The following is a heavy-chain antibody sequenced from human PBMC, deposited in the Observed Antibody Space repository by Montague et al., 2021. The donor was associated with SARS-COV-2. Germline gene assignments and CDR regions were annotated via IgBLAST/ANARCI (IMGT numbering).Heavy chain of an antibody. Sequence: SLRLSCAASGFTFGSYAMSWVRQAPGRGLEWVSVLYSDVDGSHYADSVKGRFTISRDNFRNTLYLQMNSLRAEDTAIYYCAKAPDDSSGYYYAAVDFWGQGTLVTVSS. CDR1: GFTFGSYA. V-gene: IGHV3-23*03. CDR2: LYSDVDGS. J-gene: IGHJ4*02. D-gene: IGHD3-22*01. CDR3: AKAPDDSSGYYYAAVDF.